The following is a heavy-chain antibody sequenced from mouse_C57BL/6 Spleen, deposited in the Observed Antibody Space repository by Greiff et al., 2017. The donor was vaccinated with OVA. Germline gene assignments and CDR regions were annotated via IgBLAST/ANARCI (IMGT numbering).Heavy chain of an antibody. V-gene: IGHV1-55*01. CDR3: AKEGDLLLRYDFDY. CDR2: LYPGSGST. D-gene: IGHD1-1*01. Sequence: QVQLQQPGAELVKPGASVKMSCKASGYTFTSYWITWVKQRHGQGLEWIGDLYPGSGSTNYNEKFKSKATLPVATSSSTAYMQLSSLTSEDSAFYYCAKEGDLLLRYDFDYWGQGTTLTVSS. J-gene: IGHJ2*01. CDR1: GYTFTSYW.